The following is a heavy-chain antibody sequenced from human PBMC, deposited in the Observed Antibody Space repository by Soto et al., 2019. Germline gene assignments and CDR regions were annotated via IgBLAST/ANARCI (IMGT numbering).Heavy chain of an antibody. D-gene: IGHD2-8*01. V-gene: IGHV4-34*01. Sequence: SETLSLTGAVYGGSLSGGAFSAYYWSWIRQPTGKGLEWIGEIDHSGRTKYNPSPKSRVTLSVETSKNQFSLILSGVTAADRALYYCARYDCTTGVCNFDYWGQGSLVTVSS. CDR3: ARYDCTTGVCNFDY. CDR2: IDHSGRT. CDR1: GGSLSGGAFSAYY. J-gene: IGHJ4*02.